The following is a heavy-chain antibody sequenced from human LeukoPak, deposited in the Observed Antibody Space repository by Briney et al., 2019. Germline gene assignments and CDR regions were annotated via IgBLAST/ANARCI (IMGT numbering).Heavy chain of an antibody. D-gene: IGHD6-19*01. V-gene: IGHV3-30*18. CDR3: AKSNGWLADY. CDR1: GFTFSTYG. J-gene: IGHJ4*02. Sequence: GGSLRLSCAASGFTFSTYGMHWVRQAPGKGLEWVALISYDGSNKYYADSVKGRFTISRDSSKNTLYLQMNSLRTEDTGVYYCAKSNGWLADYWGQGTLVTVSS. CDR2: ISYDGSNK.